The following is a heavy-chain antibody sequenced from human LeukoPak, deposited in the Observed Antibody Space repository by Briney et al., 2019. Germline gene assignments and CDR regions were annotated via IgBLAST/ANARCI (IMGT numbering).Heavy chain of an antibody. CDR2: INSDGSST. CDR1: GFTFRSYW. Sequence: GGSLRLSCAASGFTFRSYWMHWVRQAPGKGLVWVSRINSDGSSTSYADSVKGRFTISRDNAKNSLYLQMNSLRAEDTAVYYCARADSSIAARLSRSSIFNYYYYMDVWGKGTTVTVSS. D-gene: IGHD6-6*01. V-gene: IGHV3-74*01. J-gene: IGHJ6*03. CDR3: ARADSSIAARLSRSSIFNYYYYMDV.